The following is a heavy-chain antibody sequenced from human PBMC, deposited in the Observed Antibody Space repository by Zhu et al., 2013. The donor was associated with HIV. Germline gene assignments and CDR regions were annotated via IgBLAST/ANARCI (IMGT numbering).Heavy chain of an antibody. V-gene: IGHV4-30-2*01. CDR2: IYHSGST. J-gene: IGHJ4*02. CDR1: GGSISSGGYS. CDR3: ARTNKYYDYIWGTYYFDY. Sequence: QVQLQESGSGLVKPSQTLSLTCAVSGGSISSGGYSWSWIRQPPGKGLEWIGYIYHSGSTYYNPSLKSRVTISVDRSKNQFSLKLSSVTAADTAVYYCARTNKYYDYIWGTYYFDYWGQGTLVTVSS. D-gene: IGHD3-16*01.